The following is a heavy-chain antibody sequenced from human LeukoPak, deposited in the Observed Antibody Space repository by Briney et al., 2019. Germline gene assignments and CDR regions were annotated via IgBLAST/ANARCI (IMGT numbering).Heavy chain of an antibody. Sequence: GGSLRLSCAASGFTFSSFAMTWARQAPGTGLEWVSTLRSNGDTAYNADSVKGRFTISRDNSKNTVYLQMNILRVEDTAIYYCARGQELDDGVFDSWGQGTLVTVSA. D-gene: IGHD3/OR15-3a*01. CDR1: GFTFSSFA. CDR3: ARGQELDDGVFDS. CDR2: LRSNGDTA. V-gene: IGHV3-23*01. J-gene: IGHJ4*02.